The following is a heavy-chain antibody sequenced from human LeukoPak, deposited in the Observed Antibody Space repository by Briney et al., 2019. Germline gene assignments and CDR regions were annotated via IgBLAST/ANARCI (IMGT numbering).Heavy chain of an antibody. D-gene: IGHD3-10*01. CDR1: GFTFSSYG. Sequence: GGSLRLSCAASGFTFSSYGMHWVRQAPGKGLEWVAFIRYDGSNKYCADSVKGRFTISRDNSKNTLYLQMNSLRAEDTAVYYCAKGDYYGSGSYYNGTYFDYWGQGTLVTVSS. CDR2: IRYDGSNK. J-gene: IGHJ4*02. V-gene: IGHV3-30*02. CDR3: AKGDYYGSGSYYNGTYFDY.